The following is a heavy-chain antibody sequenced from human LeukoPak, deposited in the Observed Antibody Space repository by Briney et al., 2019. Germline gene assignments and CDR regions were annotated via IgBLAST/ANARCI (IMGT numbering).Heavy chain of an antibody. CDR3: ARDYGGSSPFDY. D-gene: IGHD4-23*01. CDR1: GFTFDDYA. V-gene: IGHV3-9*01. Sequence: GESLRLSCAASGFTFDDYAMHWVRQVPGKGLEWVSGISWDSGSIGFADSVKGRFTISRDNAKNSLYLHMNSLRAEDTAVYYCARDYGGSSPFDYWGQGTLVTVSS. J-gene: IGHJ4*02. CDR2: ISWDSGSI.